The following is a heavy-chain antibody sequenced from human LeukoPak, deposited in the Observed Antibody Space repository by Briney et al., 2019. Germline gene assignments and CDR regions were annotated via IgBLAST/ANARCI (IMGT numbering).Heavy chain of an antibody. D-gene: IGHD1-1*01. CDR3: ATAKYTTLPSAFDV. V-gene: IGHV4-4*07. CDR2: IYISGNA. Sequence: PSETLSLTCTVSGGSISSDYWTWIRQPAGKGLEWIGRIYISGNAYYNPSVKSRVTMSLDTSKNRFSLNLSSVTAADTAVYYCATAKYTTLPSAFDVWGQATMVTVPS. CDR1: GGSISSDY. J-gene: IGHJ3*01.